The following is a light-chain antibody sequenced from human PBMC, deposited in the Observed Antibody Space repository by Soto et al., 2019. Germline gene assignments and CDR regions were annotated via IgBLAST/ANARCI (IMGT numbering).Light chain of an antibody. CDR3: QHYDNSPPSVT. Sequence: EMVMTQSPATLSVSPGERATLSCRASQSVSTNFAWYQQKPGQAPRLLIYGASSRATGIPDRFSGSGSGTDFTLTISRLEPEDFAVYYCQHYDNSPPSVTFGPGTKVDIK. CDR2: GAS. J-gene: IGKJ3*01. CDR1: QSVSTN. V-gene: IGKV3-20*01.